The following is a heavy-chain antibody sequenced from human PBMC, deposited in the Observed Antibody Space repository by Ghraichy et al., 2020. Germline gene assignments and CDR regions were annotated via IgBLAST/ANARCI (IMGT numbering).Heavy chain of an antibody. CDR1: GGTFSSYA. D-gene: IGHD6-13*01. J-gene: IGHJ4*02. CDR2: IIPIFGTA. CDR3: ARGAPSKYSSSWYCFDY. V-gene: IGHV1-69*13. Sequence: SVKVSCKASGGTFSSYAISWVRQAPGQGLEWMGGIIPIFGTANYAQKFQGRVTITADESTSTAYMELSSLRSEDTAVYYCARGAPSKYSSSWYCFDYWGQGTLVTVSS.